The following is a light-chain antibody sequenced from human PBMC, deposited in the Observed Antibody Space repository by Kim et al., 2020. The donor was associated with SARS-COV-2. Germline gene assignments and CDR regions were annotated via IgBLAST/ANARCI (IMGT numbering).Light chain of an antibody. Sequence: SYELTQPPSVSVSPGQTASITCSGDSLGDKYVSWYQQKPGQSPILVIYQDTKRPSGIPGRFSGSNSGNTATLTISGTQAMDEADYYCQAWDSTTGVFGGGTKVTVL. CDR3: QAWDSTTGV. J-gene: IGLJ3*02. CDR1: SLGDKY. CDR2: QDT. V-gene: IGLV3-1*01.